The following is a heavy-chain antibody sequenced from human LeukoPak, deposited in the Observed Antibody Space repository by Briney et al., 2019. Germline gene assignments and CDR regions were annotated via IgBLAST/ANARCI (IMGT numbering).Heavy chain of an antibody. CDR2: INSDGSST. CDR1: GFTFSSYW. Sequence: PGGSLRLSCAASGFTFSSYWMHWVRQAPGKGLVWVSRINSDGSSTSYADSVKGRLTISRDNAKNTLYLQMNSLRAEDTAVYYCARVLYDSSGFNAFDIWGQGTMVTVSS. D-gene: IGHD3-22*01. CDR3: ARVLYDSSGFNAFDI. J-gene: IGHJ3*02. V-gene: IGHV3-74*01.